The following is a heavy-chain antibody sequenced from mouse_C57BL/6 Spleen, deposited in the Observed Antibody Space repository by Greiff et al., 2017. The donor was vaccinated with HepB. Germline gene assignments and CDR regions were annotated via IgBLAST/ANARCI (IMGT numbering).Heavy chain of an antibody. CDR3: VSAYGSSYAAWFAY. J-gene: IGHJ3*01. Sequence: VQLKESGGGLVQPKGSLKLSCAASGFSFNTYAMNWVRQAPGKGLEWVARIRSKSNNYATYYADSVKDRFTISRDDSESMLYLQMNNLKTEDTAMYYCVSAYGSSYAAWFAYWGQGTLVTVSA. CDR1: GFSFNTYA. D-gene: IGHD1-1*01. V-gene: IGHV10-1*01. CDR2: IRSKSNNYAT.